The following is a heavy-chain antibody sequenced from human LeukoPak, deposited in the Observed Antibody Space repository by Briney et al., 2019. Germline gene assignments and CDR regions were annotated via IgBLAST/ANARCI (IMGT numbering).Heavy chain of an antibody. CDR2: INHGGST. V-gene: IGHV4-34*01. J-gene: IGHJ4*02. CDR1: GGSFSGYY. CDR3: ARGTRYYDFWSGYHFDY. Sequence: SETLSLTCAVYGGSFSGYYWSWIRQPPGKGLEWIGEINHGGSTNYNPSLKSRVTISVDTSKNQFSLKLSSVTAADTAVYYCARGTRYYDFWSGYHFDYWGQGTLVTVSS. D-gene: IGHD3-3*01.